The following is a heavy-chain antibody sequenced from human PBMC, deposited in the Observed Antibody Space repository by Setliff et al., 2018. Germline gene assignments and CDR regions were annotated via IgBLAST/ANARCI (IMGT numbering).Heavy chain of an antibody. Sequence: GASVQVSCKASENTFTGYYIHWLRQAPGQGLEWMGCINPNSGDTTFAQKFQGRVTITRDTSNSTDYMDLSRLTSDDTAVYYCAREVLSTVVAWDYWGQGTLVTVSS. CDR1: ENTFTGYY. CDR3: AREVLSTVVAWDY. V-gene: IGHV1-2*02. CDR2: INPNSGDT. J-gene: IGHJ4*02. D-gene: IGHD4-17*01.